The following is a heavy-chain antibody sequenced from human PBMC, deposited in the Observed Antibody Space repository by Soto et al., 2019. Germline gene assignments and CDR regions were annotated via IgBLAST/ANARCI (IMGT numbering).Heavy chain of an antibody. CDR3: VLSGSHLGYYYYGMDV. V-gene: IGHV3-11*04. J-gene: IGHJ6*02. CDR1: GFSFSDYY. CDR2: ISSSGYPI. D-gene: IGHD1-26*01. Sequence: AGGSLRLSCAASGFSFSDYYMTWIRQAPGKGLEWLSYISSSGYPIYYADSVKGRFTISRDNSKNTLYLQMNSLRAEDTAVYYCVLSGSHLGYYYYGMDVWGQGTTVTVSS.